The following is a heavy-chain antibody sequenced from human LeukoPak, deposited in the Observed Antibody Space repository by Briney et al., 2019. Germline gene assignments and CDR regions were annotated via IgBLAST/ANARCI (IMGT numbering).Heavy chain of an antibody. J-gene: IGHJ4*02. CDR2: IYHTGST. CDR3: ASYTAGGGGLDY. CDR1: GGSISTNNW. V-gene: IGHV4-4*02. Sequence: SGTLSLTCAVSGGSISTNNWWSWVRQPPGKGLEWIGEIYHTGSTNYSPSLRSRVTMSIDKSNNQFSLKLSSVTAADTAVYYCASYTAGGGGLDYWGQGTLVTVSS. D-gene: IGHD5-18*01.